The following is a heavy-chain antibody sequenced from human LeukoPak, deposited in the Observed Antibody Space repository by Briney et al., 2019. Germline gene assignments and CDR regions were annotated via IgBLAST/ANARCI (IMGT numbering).Heavy chain of an antibody. CDR2: INHSGST. D-gene: IGHD2-15*01. Sequence: SETLSLTCAVYGGSFSGYYWSWIRQPPGKGLEWIGEINHSGSTNCNPSLKSRVTISVDTSKNQFSLKLSSVTAADTAVYYCARERRPRTPDVWGQGTTVTVSS. CDR3: ARERRPRTPDV. V-gene: IGHV4-34*01. CDR1: GGSFSGYY. J-gene: IGHJ6*02.